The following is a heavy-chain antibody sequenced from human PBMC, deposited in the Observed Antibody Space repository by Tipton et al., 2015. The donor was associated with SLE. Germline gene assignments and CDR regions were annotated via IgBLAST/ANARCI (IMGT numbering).Heavy chain of an antibody. CDR2: IYHSGST. J-gene: IGHJ3*02. D-gene: IGHD1-26*01. CDR1: GYSISSGYY. CDR3: ARDPSWELLPAFDI. V-gene: IGHV4-38-2*02. Sequence: TLSLTCAVSGYSISSGYYWGWIRQPPGKGLEWIGSIYHSGSTYYNPSLKSRVTISVDTSKNQFSLKPSSVTAADTAVYYCARDPSWELLPAFDIWGQGTMVTVSS.